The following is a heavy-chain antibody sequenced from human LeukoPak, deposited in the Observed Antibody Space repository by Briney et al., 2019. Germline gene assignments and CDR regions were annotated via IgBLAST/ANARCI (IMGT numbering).Heavy chain of an antibody. J-gene: IGHJ4*02. CDR3: AKDNRRHYTSGPNPDSLH. CDR1: GFIFNNYA. D-gene: IGHD6-19*01. CDR2: ISWNSGSV. Sequence: GGSLRLSCAGSGFIFNNYAMHWVRQPPGKGLEWVSGISWNSGSVDYADSVKGRFTISRDNAKNSLYLQMNSLRVKDTAFYYCAKDNRRHYTSGPNPDSLHWGQGALVTVSS. V-gene: IGHV3-9*01.